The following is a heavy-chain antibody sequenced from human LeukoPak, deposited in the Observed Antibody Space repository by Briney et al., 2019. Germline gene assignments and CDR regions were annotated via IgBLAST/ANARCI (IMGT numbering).Heavy chain of an antibody. V-gene: IGHV3-23*01. Sequence: PGGSLRLSCAASGFTFSNYVMSWVRQAPGKGLEWVSAISGSGDSTYYGDSVKGRFTISRDNSKNTLYLQMNSLRAEDTAVYYCAKTRPLDSSSWSHGDYWGQGTLVTVSS. CDR3: AKTRPLDSSSWSHGDY. CDR2: ISGSGDST. J-gene: IGHJ4*02. CDR1: GFTFSNYV. D-gene: IGHD6-13*01.